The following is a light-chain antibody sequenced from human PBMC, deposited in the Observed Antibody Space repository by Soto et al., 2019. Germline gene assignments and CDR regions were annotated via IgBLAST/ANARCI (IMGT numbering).Light chain of an antibody. CDR3: QQYGHSPRT. CDR1: QSVADNY. CDR2: AAS. V-gene: IGKV3-20*01. Sequence: EIVLTQSPGTLSLSPGERATLSCRASQSVADNYLAWYQQNPGQAPRLLIYAASRRATGIPDTFSGSGSGTDFPLTITRLEPEDFALYYCQQYGHSPRTFGQGTRVEIK. J-gene: IGKJ1*01.